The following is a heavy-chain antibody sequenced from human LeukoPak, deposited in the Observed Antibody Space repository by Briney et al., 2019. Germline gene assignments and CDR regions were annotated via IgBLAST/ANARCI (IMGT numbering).Heavy chain of an antibody. CDR3: AKDIGLMVRGVISD. CDR2: ISWNSGSI. V-gene: IGHV3-9*01. D-gene: IGHD3-10*01. J-gene: IGHJ4*02. Sequence: GGSLRLSCAASGFTFSSYAMHWVRQAPGKGLEWVSGISWNSGSIGYADSVKGRFTISRDNAKNSLYLQMNSLRAEDTALYYCAKDIGLMVRGVISDWGQGTLVTVSS. CDR1: GFTFSSYA.